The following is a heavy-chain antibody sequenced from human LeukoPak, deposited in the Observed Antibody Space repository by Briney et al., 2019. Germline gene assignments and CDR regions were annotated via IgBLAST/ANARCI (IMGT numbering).Heavy chain of an antibody. CDR3: ARAREAFDI. CDR1: GFTFSSYA. J-gene: IGHJ3*02. CDR2: ISYDGSNK. V-gene: IGHV3-30*04. Sequence: GGSLRLSCAASGFTFSSYAMHWVRQAPDKGLEWVAVISYDGSNKYYADSVEGRFTISRDNSKNTLYLQMNSLRAEDTAVYYCARAREAFDIWGQGTMVTVSS.